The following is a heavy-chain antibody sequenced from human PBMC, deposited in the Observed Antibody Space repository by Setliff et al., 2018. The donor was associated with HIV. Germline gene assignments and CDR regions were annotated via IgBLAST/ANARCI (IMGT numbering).Heavy chain of an antibody. CDR1: GYTFTSYY. Sequence: ASVKVSCKASGYTFTSYYMHWVRQAPGQGLEWMGIINPSSGSTTYAQKFRGRVTITSDRSVSTAYMELSSLRSEDMVVYSCVRADLAYCGGDCLPFDYWGQATRVTVSS. V-gene: IGHV1-46*01. CDR2: INPSSGST. CDR3: VRADLAYCGGDCLPFDY. J-gene: IGHJ4*01. D-gene: IGHD2-21*02.